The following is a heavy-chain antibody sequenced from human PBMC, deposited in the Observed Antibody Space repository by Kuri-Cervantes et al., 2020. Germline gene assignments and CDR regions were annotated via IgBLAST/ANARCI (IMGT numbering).Heavy chain of an antibody. V-gene: IGHV3-30*04. CDR2: IWYDGSNK. Sequence: GGSLRLSCAASGFTFSSYAMHWVRQAPGKGLEWVAVIWYDGSNKYYADSVKGRFTISRDNSKNTLYLQMNSLRAEDTAVYYCARDLWGIAAAGTSHWGQGTLVTVSS. CDR3: ARDLWGIAAAGTSH. CDR1: GFTFSSYA. J-gene: IGHJ4*02. D-gene: IGHD6-13*01.